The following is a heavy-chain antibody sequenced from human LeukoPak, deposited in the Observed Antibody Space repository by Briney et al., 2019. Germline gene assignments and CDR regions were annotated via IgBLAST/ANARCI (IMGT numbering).Heavy chain of an antibody. CDR1: GYSFTSYW. J-gene: IGHJ6*02. V-gene: IGHV5-51*01. D-gene: IGHD2-15*01. CDR2: IYPGDSDT. CDR3: ARQGVVPAVRSIGYCSGGSCYPNYYYGMDV. Sequence: GESLKISCKGSGYSFTSYWIGWVRQMPGKGLEWMGIIYPGDSDTRYSPSFQGQVTISADKSISTAYLQWSSLKASDTAMYYCARQGVVPAVRSIGYCSGGSCYPNYYYGMDVWGQGTTVTVSS.